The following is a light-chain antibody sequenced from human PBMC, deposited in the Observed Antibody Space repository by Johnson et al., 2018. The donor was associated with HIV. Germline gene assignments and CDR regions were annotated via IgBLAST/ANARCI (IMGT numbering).Light chain of an antibody. CDR2: ETD. J-gene: IGLJ1*01. V-gene: IGLV1-41*01. CDR1: TSNY. CDR3: PGPRAWEV. Sequence: QSVLTQPPSVSAAPGQKVTISCSGGTSNYVSWYQHLPGAAPKLLIYETDKRPSGIPDRFSGSKSASLGPLGITGPWPEDEADYGDPGPRAWEVFGTGTKVTVL.